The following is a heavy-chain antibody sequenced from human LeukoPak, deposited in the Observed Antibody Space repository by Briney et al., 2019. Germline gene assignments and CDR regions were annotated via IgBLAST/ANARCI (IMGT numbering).Heavy chain of an antibody. CDR2: VYYSGST. CDR3: ARDSGRIHGYYYGMDV. J-gene: IGHJ6*02. Sequence: SETLSLTCTVSGGSINTYHWSWIRQPPGKGLEWIGYVYYSGSTNYNPSLKSRVTISVDTSKNQFSLKLSSVTAADTAVYYCARDSGRIHGYYYGMDVWGQGTTVTASS. V-gene: IGHV4-59*01. D-gene: IGHD1-1*01. CDR1: GGSINTYH.